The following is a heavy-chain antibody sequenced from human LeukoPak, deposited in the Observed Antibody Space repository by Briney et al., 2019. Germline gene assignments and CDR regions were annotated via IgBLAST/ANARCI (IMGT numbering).Heavy chain of an antibody. J-gene: IGHJ5*02. CDR3: ARVRSSGLTNWFDP. V-gene: IGHV1-2*02. CDR1: GYTFTGYY. D-gene: IGHD6-19*01. CDR2: INPNSGGT. Sequence: ASVKVSCKASGYTFTGYYMHWVRQAPGQGLEWMGWINPNSGGTNYARKFQGRVTMTRDTSISTAYMELSRLRSDDTAVYYCARVRSSGLTNWFDPWGQGTLVTVSS.